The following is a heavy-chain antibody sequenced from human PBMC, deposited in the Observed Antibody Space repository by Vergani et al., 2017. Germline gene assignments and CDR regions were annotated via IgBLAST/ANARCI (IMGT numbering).Heavy chain of an antibody. J-gene: IGHJ4*02. CDR2: IYYSGTT. CDR3: ARQFWGGGGYRFDH. Sequence: QVQLQESGPGLVKASQTLSLTCSVSGAYVGSGGYYWTWVRQRPGMGLDWIGYIYYSGTTYYNPSLESRATNSVDTSKNQFSLKLKSVTAADTAVYYCARQFWGGGGYRFDHWGQGTLVTVSS. D-gene: IGHD5-18*01. CDR1: GAYVGSGGYY. V-gene: IGHV4-30-4*08.